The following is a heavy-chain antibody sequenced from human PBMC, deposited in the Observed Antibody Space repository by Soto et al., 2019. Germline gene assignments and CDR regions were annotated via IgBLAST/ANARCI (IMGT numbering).Heavy chain of an antibody. J-gene: IGHJ5*02. CDR3: AKDLGYYYDSSGPNWFDP. D-gene: IGHD3-22*01. V-gene: IGHV3-30*18. CDR1: GFTFSSYG. Sequence: PGGSLRLSCAASGFTFSSYGMHWVRQAPGKGLEWVAVISYDGSNKYYADSVKGRFTISRDNSKNTLYLQMNSLRAEDTAVYYCAKDLGYYYDSSGPNWFDPWGQGTLVTV. CDR2: ISYDGSNK.